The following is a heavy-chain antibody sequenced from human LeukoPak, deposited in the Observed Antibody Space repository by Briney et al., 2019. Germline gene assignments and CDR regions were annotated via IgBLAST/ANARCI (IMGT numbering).Heavy chain of an antibody. CDR1: GFTFSSYS. Sequence: GGSLRLSCAASGFTFSSYSMNWVRQAPGKGLEWMGGFDPEDGETIYAQKFQGRVTMTEDTSTDTAYMELSSLRSEDTAVYYCATGYYYDSSGYFDAFDIWGQGTMVTVSS. CDR2: FDPEDGET. D-gene: IGHD3-22*01. V-gene: IGHV1-24*01. CDR3: ATGYYYDSSGYFDAFDI. J-gene: IGHJ3*02.